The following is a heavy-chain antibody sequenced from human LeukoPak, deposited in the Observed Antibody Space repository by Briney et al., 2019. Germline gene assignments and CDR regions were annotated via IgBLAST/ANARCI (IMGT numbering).Heavy chain of an antibody. CDR1: GASISAYH. V-gene: IGHV4-4*07. D-gene: IGHD5-18*01. CDR3: ARDYSYPDY. Sequence: SETLSLTCSVSGASISAYHWSWIRQPAGKGLEWIGRIYSSGSTNYILSLKSRLTMSLHTSKNQFSLKLNSVTSADTAVYYCARDYSYPDYWGQGTLVTVSS. J-gene: IGHJ4*02. CDR2: IYSSGST.